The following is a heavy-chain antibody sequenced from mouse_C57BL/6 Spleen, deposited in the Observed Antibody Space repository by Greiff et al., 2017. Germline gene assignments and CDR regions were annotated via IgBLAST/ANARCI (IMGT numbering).Heavy chain of an antibody. CDR2: IRLKSDNYAT. Sequence: EVKLVESGGGLVQPGGSMKLSCVASGFTFSNYWMNWVRQSPEKGLEWVAQIRLKSDNYATHYAESVKGRFTISRDDSKSSVYLQMNNLRAEDTEIYYCTVNWDGYFDVWGTGTTVTVSS. J-gene: IGHJ1*03. CDR3: TVNWDGYFDV. V-gene: IGHV6-3*01. D-gene: IGHD4-1*01. CDR1: GFTFSNYW.